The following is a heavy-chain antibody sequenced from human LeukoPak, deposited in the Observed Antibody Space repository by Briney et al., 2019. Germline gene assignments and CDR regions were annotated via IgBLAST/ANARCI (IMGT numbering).Heavy chain of an antibody. D-gene: IGHD6-13*01. V-gene: IGHV3-30*04. J-gene: IGHJ4*02. CDR2: ISYDGSNK. CDR1: GFTFSSYA. CDR3: PRDGYDY. Sequence: GGSLRLSCAASGFTFSSYAMHWVRQAPGKGLEWVAVISYDGSNKYYADPVKGRFTISRDNSKNTLYLQMNSLRAEDTAVYYCPRDGYDYWGQGTLVTVSS.